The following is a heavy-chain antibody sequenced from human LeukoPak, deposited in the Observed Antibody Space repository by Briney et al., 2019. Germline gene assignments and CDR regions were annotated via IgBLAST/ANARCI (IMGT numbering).Heavy chain of an antibody. D-gene: IGHD3-10*01. J-gene: IGHJ4*02. CDR3: AIGYYYGSGSYYY. V-gene: IGHV1-2*02. CDR2: INPNSGGT. Sequence: ASVKVSCKASGYTFTGYYMHWVRQAPGQGLEWMGWINPNSGGTNYAQKFQGRVTMTRDTSISTAYMELSSLRSEDTAVYYCAIGYYYGSGSYYYWGQGTLVTVSS. CDR1: GYTFTGYY.